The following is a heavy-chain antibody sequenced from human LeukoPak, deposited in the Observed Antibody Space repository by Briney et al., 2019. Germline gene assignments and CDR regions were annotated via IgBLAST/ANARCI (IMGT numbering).Heavy chain of an antibody. CDR3: ARGRSSSWGRDYFDY. D-gene: IGHD6-13*01. CDR1: GGTFSSYA. Sequence: ASVKVSCKASGGTFSSYAISWVRQAPGQGLEWMGGIIPIFGTANYAQKFQGRVTITTDESTSTAYMELSSLRSEDTAVYYCARGRSSSWGRDYFDYWGQGTLVTVSS. J-gene: IGHJ4*02. V-gene: IGHV1-69*05. CDR2: IIPIFGTA.